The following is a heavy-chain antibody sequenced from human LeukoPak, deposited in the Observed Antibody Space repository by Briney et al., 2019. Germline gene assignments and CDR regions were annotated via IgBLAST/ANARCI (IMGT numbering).Heavy chain of an antibody. CDR3: ARWGELTGVGN. V-gene: IGHV1-2*02. D-gene: IGHD1-7*01. J-gene: IGHJ4*02. CDR2: INPNSGDT. Sequence: ASVKVSCKASGYTFTGYFMNWVRQAPGQGLEWMGRINPNSGDTSYAQKFQGRVTMTRDTSITTAYMDPSSLTSDDTAMYYCARWGELTGVGNWGQGTLVTVSS. CDR1: GYTFTGYF.